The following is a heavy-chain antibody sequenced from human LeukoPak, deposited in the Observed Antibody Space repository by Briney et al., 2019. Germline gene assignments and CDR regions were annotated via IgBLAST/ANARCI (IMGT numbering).Heavy chain of an antibody. V-gene: IGHV1-69*05. Sequence: SVKVSCKASGGTFSSYAISWVRQAPGQGLEWMGGIIPIFGTANYAQKFQGRVTITTDESTSTAYMELSSLRSEDTAVYYCAREGWAVVGATGDAFDIWGQGTMVTVSS. D-gene: IGHD1-26*01. J-gene: IGHJ3*02. CDR3: AREGWAVVGATGDAFDI. CDR2: IIPIFGTA. CDR1: GGTFSSYA.